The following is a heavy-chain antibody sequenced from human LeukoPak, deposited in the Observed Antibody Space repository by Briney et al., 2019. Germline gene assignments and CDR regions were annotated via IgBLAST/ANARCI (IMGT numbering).Heavy chain of an antibody. CDR3: ARRQGCSSTSCPPDS. V-gene: IGHV5-51*01. CDR2: IYPGDSDT. D-gene: IGHD2-2*01. Sequence: PGESLKISCRGSGYSFTTYWIGWVRQMPGKILGWMGIIYPGDSDTRYSPSFQGQVTMSADKSINTAYLQWSSLKASDTAMYYCARRQGCSSTSCPPDSWGQGTLVTVSS. J-gene: IGHJ4*02. CDR1: GYSFTTYW.